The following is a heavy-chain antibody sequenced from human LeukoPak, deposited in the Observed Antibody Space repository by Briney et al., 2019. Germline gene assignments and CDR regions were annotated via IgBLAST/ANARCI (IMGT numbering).Heavy chain of an antibody. J-gene: IGHJ6*04. Sequence: SETLSLTCTVSGGSVSSGSYYWSWIRQPPGKGLEWIGYIYYSGSTNYNPSLKSRVTISVDTSKNQFSLKLSSVTAADTAVYYCARGGEDYGMDVWGKGTTVTVSS. D-gene: IGHD3-10*01. CDR3: ARGGEDYGMDV. CDR2: IYYSGST. V-gene: IGHV4-61*01. CDR1: GGSVSSGSYY.